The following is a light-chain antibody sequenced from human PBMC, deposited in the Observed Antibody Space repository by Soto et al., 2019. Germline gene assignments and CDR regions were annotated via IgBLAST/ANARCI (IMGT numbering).Light chain of an antibody. CDR2: AAS. V-gene: IGKV1-27*01. Sequence: DIQVTQSPSSLSASVGDRVTITCRASQGVSNYLAWYQQKPGKVPKLLIYAASTLQSGVPSRLSGSGSGTDFTLTISSLQPEDVATYFCEKYTSALIIFGQGTRLEIK. J-gene: IGKJ5*01. CDR1: QGVSNY. CDR3: EKYTSALII.